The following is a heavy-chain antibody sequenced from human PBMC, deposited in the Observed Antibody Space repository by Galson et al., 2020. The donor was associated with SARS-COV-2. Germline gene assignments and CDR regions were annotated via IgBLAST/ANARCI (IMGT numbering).Heavy chain of an antibody. J-gene: IGHJ3*02. CDR3: ARLVVPRGSRGAFDI. CDR1: GGSISSGGYY. Sequence: SETLSLTCTVSGGSISSGGYYWSWIRQHPGKGLEWIGYIYYSGSTYYNPSLKSLVTISVDTSKNQFSLKLSSVTAADTAVYYCARLVVPRGSRGAFDIGGQGTMVTVSS. D-gene: IGHD3-22*01. V-gene: IGHV4-31*01. CDR2: IYYSGST.